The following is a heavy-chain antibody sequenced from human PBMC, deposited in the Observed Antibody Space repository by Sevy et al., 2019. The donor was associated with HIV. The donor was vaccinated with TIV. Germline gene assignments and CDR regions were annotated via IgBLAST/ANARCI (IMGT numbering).Heavy chain of an antibody. V-gene: IGHV3-7*01. CDR1: GFTFSSYW. CDR2: IKQDGSEK. D-gene: IGHD3-3*01. Sequence: GGSLRLSCAASGFTFSSYWMSWVRQAPGKGLEWVANIKQDGSEKYYVDSVKGRFTISRDNAKNSLYLQMNSLRAEDTAVYYCARGPGYDFWSGYYPTKIYFDYWGQGTPVTVSS. J-gene: IGHJ4*02. CDR3: ARGPGYDFWSGYYPTKIYFDY.